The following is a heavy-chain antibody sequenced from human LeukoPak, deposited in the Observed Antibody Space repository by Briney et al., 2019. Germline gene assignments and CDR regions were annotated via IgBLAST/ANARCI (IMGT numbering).Heavy chain of an antibody. CDR2: ISQTGTT. J-gene: IGHJ4*02. V-gene: IGHV4-4*02. Sequence: SGTLSLTCAVFDDSIYSNKWWSWVRQPPGKGLEWIGEISQTGTTYYDPSLKSRATISIDRSKNHFSLTLTSATAADTAVYFCASHMAVAGTRGFDDWGPGTLVTVSS. D-gene: IGHD6-19*01. CDR3: ASHMAVAGTRGFDD. CDR1: DDSIYSNKW.